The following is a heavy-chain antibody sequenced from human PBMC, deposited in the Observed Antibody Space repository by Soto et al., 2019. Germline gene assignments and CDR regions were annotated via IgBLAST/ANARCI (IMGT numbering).Heavy chain of an antibody. CDR2: INVYNGNI. CDR3: ARKKDHYFGMDV. CDR1: GYTFTNYG. V-gene: IGHV1-18*04. Sequence: QVQLVQSGAEVKKPGASVKVSCKASGYTFTNYGISWVRQAPGQGLEWMGWINVYNGNINYAQNFQGRVTMTTDTSTSTAYMELRSLESDDTAVYSGARKKDHYFGMDVWGQGTTVTVSS. J-gene: IGHJ6*02. D-gene: IGHD2-15*01.